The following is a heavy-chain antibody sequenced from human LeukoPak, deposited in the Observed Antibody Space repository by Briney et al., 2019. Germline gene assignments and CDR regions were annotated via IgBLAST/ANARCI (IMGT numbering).Heavy chain of an antibody. V-gene: IGHV1-2*02. Sequence: ASVKVSCKASGYTFTGYYMHWVRQAPGQGLEWMGWINPNSGGTNYAQKLQGRVTMTRDTSISTAYMELSRLRSDDTAVYYCAREGDSSGYRDAFDIWGQGTMVTVSS. CDR1: GYTFTGYY. CDR3: AREGDSSGYRDAFDI. J-gene: IGHJ3*02. CDR2: INPNSGGT. D-gene: IGHD3-22*01.